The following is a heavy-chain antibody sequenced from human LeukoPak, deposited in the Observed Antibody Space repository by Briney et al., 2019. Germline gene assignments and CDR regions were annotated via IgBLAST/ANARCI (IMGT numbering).Heavy chain of an antibody. V-gene: IGHV3-23*01. Sequence: GGSLRLSCAASGFTFSYYAMSWVRQAPGKGLEWVSAITGSGGGTYYADSVKGRFTISRDNSKNTLYLQMNSLRAEDTAVYYCAKWGDYDVLTGYYDPDYWGQGTLVTVSS. D-gene: IGHD3-9*01. CDR2: ITGSGGGT. CDR3: AKWGDYDVLTGYYDPDY. J-gene: IGHJ4*02. CDR1: GFTFSYYA.